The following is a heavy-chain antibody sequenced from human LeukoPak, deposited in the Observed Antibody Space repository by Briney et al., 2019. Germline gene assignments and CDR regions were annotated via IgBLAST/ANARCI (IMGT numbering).Heavy chain of an antibody. D-gene: IGHD5-12*01. CDR1: GFPVSSNY. J-gene: IGHJ4*02. V-gene: IGHV3-53*01. CDR3: ATDGYHYFDY. CDR2: IYNDGTRT. Sequence: PGGSLRLSCAASGFPVSSNYMSWVRQAPGKGLEWVSLIYNDGTRTYYADSVKGRFTISRDTSSGTVYLQMGSLRPEDTAVYYCATDGYHYFDYWGQGTLVTVSS.